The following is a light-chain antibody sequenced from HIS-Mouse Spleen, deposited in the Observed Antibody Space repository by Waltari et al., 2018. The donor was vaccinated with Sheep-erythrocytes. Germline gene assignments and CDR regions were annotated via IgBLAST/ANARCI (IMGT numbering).Light chain of an antibody. CDR3: QAWDSSTVV. Sequence: SYELTQPPSVSVSPGQTASIPCSVANLGDKYACWYQQTPGQSPVLVIYQDSKRPSGIPERFSGSNSGNTATLTISGTQAMDEADYYCQAWDSSTVVFGGGTKLTVL. CDR1: NLGDKY. J-gene: IGLJ2*01. CDR2: QDS. V-gene: IGLV3-1*01.